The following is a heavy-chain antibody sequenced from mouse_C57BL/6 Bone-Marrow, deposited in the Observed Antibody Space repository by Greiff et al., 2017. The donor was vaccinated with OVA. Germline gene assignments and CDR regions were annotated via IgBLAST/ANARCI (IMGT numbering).Heavy chain of an antibody. Sequence: VQLQQSGPELVKPGASVKISCKASGYAFSSSWMNWVKQRPGKGLEWIGRIYPGDGDTNYNGKFKGKATLTADKSSSTAYMQLSSLPSEDSAVYFCARGLYDGYYVWYFYVWGTGTTVTVSS. CDR3: ARGLYDGYYVWYFYV. CDR1: GYAFSSSW. J-gene: IGHJ1*03. CDR2: IYPGDGDT. D-gene: IGHD2-3*01. V-gene: IGHV1-82*01.